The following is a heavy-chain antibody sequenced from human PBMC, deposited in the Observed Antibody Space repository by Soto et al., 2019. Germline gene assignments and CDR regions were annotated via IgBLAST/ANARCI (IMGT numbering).Heavy chain of an antibody. Sequence: EVQLVESGGGLVKPGGSLRLSCAASGFTFSTYSMNWVRQAPGNGLEWVSSISSSSTHIYYADSVKGRFTISRDNAKKSLYLPMNSPRAEDTAVYYWARVAGTDMVLYMDVWGKGTTVTVSS. CDR1: GFTFSTYS. D-gene: IGHD5-18*01. J-gene: IGHJ6*03. CDR2: ISSSSTHI. CDR3: ARVAGTDMVLYMDV. V-gene: IGHV3-21*01.